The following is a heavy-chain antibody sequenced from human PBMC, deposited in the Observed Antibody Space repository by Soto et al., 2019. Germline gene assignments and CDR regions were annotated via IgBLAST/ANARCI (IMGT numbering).Heavy chain of an antibody. CDR2: IVVGSGNT. D-gene: IGHD3-9*01. Sequence: SVKVSCKASGFTFTSSAMQWVRQARGQRLEWIGWIVVGSGNTNYAQKFQERVTITRDMSTSTAYMELSSLRSEDTAVYYCAASTLRYFDWHSSMDVWGQGTTVTVSS. V-gene: IGHV1-58*02. CDR1: GFTFTSSA. J-gene: IGHJ6*02. CDR3: AASTLRYFDWHSSMDV.